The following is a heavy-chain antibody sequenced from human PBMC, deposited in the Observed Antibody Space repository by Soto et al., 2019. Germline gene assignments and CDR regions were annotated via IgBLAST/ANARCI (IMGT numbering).Heavy chain of an antibody. D-gene: IGHD3-10*01. J-gene: IGHJ5*02. Sequence: SETLSLTCTVSGGSISSYYWSWIRQPPGKGLEWIGYIYYSGSTNYNPSLKSRVTISVDTSKNQFSLKLSSVTAADTAVYYCARGQWFGEPHNWFAPWGRGTLVTVSS. V-gene: IGHV4-59*01. CDR2: IYYSGST. CDR3: ARGQWFGEPHNWFAP. CDR1: GGSISSYY.